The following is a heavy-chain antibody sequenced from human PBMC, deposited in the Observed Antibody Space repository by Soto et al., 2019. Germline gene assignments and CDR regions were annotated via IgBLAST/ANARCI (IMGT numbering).Heavy chain of an antibody. D-gene: IGHD3-22*01. J-gene: IGHJ3*02. CDR3: ARLEDIDDSSGYYYLSAFDI. V-gene: IGHV4-59*08. CDR2: IYYSGST. CDR1: GGSISSYY. Sequence: PSETLSLTCTVSGGSISSYYWSWIRQPPGKGLEWIGYIYYSGSTNYNPSLKSRVTISVDTSKNQFSLKLSSVTAADTAVYYCARLEDIDDSSGYYYLSAFDIWRQLTSVPVS.